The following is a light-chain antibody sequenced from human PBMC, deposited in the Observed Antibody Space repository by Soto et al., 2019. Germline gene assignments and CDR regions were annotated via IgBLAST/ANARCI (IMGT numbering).Light chain of an antibody. J-gene: IGKJ4*01. Sequence: AIQFTQSPSSLSASVGDRVTIACRASQGISSALVWYQQKPGKGPSVLIYDASDLGSGVASRFSSSGSLTYCTRTITLQLKEYSAYYYCQQVITFPCTFGQGMRVESK. CDR3: QQVITFPCT. CDR1: QGISSA. V-gene: IGKV1-13*02. CDR2: DAS.